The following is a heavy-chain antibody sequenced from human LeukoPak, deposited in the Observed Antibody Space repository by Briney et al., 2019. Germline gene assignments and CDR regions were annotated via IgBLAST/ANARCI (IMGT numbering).Heavy chain of an antibody. Sequence: SETLTLTCTVSGGSISSYYWSWIRQPPGKGLEWIGYIYYSGSTNYNPSLKSRVTISVDTSKNQFSLKLSSVTAADTAVYYCARVRYCSSTSCYTGYYYYMDVWGKGTTVTVSS. CDR3: ARVRYCSSTSCYTGYYYYMDV. D-gene: IGHD2-2*02. CDR2: IYYSGST. V-gene: IGHV4-59*01. J-gene: IGHJ6*03. CDR1: GGSISSYY.